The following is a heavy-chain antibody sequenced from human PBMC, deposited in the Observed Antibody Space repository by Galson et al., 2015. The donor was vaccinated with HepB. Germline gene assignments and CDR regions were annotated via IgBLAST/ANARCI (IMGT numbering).Heavy chain of an antibody. V-gene: IGHV3-74*01. CDR3: ARSQYSGRYFDY. D-gene: IGHD5-12*01. CDR2: INGDGSST. Sequence: SLRLSCATSGFTFSTYWMHWVRQAPGKGLVWVSRINGDGSSTTYADSVKGRFTISRDDAKNTLYLQMNSLRVEDTALYYCARSQYSGRYFDYWGQGTLVTVSS. CDR1: GFTFSTYW. J-gene: IGHJ4*02.